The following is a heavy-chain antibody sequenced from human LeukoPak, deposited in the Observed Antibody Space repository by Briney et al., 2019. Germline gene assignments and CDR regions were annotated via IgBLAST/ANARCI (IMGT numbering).Heavy chain of an antibody. V-gene: IGHV4-30-2*01. CDR3: AREGGLTTLTTGY. J-gene: IGHJ4*02. CDR2: MYQSGST. Sequence: SETLSLTCAVSGGSISSGGFSWSWIRQPPGKGLEWIGYMYQSGSTYYNPSLKSRVTISVDTSKNQFSLKLSSVTAADTAVYYCAREGGLTTLTTGYWGQGTLVTVSS. CDR1: GGSISSGGFS. D-gene: IGHD4-17*01.